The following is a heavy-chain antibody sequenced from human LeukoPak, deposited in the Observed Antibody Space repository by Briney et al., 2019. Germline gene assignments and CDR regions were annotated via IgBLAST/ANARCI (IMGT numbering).Heavy chain of an antibody. J-gene: IGHJ6*04. CDR1: GFTFSSYE. V-gene: IGHV3-48*03. D-gene: IGHD3-10*02. CDR2: ISGSGGST. Sequence: GGSLRLSCAASGFTFSSYEMNWVRQAPGKGLEWVSSISGSGGSTYYADSVKGRFTISRDNAKNSLYLQMNSLRAEDTAVYYCAELGITMIGGVWGKGTTVTISS. CDR3: AELGITMIGGV.